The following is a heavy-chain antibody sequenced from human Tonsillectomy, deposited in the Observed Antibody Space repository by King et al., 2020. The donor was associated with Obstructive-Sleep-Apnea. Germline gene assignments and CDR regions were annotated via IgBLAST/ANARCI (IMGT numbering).Heavy chain of an antibody. Sequence: VQLVESGGGLVQPGGSLRLSCAASRLTFSNYAMSWVRQAPGKGLEWVSAISGSGDSTYFADSVKGRFTISRDNSKNTLSLQMNSLRAEDTAVYYCAKARVRGLGLMYFDLWGRGTLVTVSS. CDR3: AKARVRGLGLMYFDL. CDR2: ISGSGDST. CDR1: RLTFSNYA. J-gene: IGHJ2*01. D-gene: IGHD4-17*01. V-gene: IGHV3-23*04.